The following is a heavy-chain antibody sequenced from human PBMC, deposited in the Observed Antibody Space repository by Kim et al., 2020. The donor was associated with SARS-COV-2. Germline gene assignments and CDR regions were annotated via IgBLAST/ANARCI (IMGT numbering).Heavy chain of an antibody. CDR1: GDSVSSNSAA. CDR3: ARDSVDTMIVVVGDAFDI. V-gene: IGHV6-1*01. Sequence: SQTLSLTCAISGDSVSSNSAAWNWIRQSPSRGLEWLGRTYYRSKWYNDYAVSVKSRITINPDTSKNQFSLQLNSVTPEDTAVYYCARDSVDTMIVVVGDAFDIWGQGTMVTVSS. D-gene: IGHD3-22*01. CDR2: TYYRSKWYN. J-gene: IGHJ3*02.